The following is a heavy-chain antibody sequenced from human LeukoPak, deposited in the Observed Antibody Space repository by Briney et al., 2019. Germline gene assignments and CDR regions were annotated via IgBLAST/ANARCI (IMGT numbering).Heavy chain of an antibody. CDR3: AGDQGEDADYASFDP. CDR1: GGSVSSCAYC. D-gene: IGHD2-2*01. Sequence: PSETLSLSCTVSGGSVSSCAYCWSWIPQPPGNGPEWIVYIYLAVETYYKPSLKSGATTSVKMARTQFTLRRSFGTATDTAWYCCAGDQGEDADYASFDPWGQGTQVTVSS. V-gene: IGHV4-30-4*02. CDR2: IYLAVET. J-gene: IGHJ5*02.